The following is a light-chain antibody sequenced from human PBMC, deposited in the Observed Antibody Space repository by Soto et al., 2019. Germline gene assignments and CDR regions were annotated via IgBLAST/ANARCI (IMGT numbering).Light chain of an antibody. Sequence: QLVLTQPPSASGTPGQRVTISCSGSSSNIGSNYVYWYQQLPVTAPKLLIYRNNQRPSGVPDRFSGSKSGTSASLAISGLRSEDEADYYCAAWDDSLSGPRVFGGGTKLTV. CDR1: SSNIGSNY. CDR2: RNN. J-gene: IGLJ2*01. CDR3: AAWDDSLSGPRV. V-gene: IGLV1-47*01.